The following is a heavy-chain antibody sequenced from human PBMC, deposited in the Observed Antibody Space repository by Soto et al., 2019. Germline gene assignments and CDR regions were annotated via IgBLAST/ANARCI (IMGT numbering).Heavy chain of an antibody. CDR2: VNPSGEST. D-gene: IGHD2-15*01. CDR1: GDSFSSYY. J-gene: IGHJ3*02. V-gene: IGHV1-46*01. CDR3: VSAIDYCSGGNCYSDSDAFDI. Sequence: QVQLVQSGAEVKKPGASVKVSCKASGDSFSSYYIHWVRQAPGQGLKWMGIVNPSGESTSYAQKFQGRVAMTWDTSTSTVYMELSRLRSEDTAVYYCVSAIDYCSGGNCYSDSDAFDIWGHGTMVTVSS.